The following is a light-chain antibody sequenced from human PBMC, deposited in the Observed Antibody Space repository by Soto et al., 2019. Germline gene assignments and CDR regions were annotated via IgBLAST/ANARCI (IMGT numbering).Light chain of an antibody. V-gene: IGKV3-11*01. J-gene: IGKJ2*01. Sequence: EIVLTQSPATLSLSPGERATLSCRASQSVTTYLAWYQQKPGQAPRLLIYDASSRATGIPARFSGSGSGTDFSLTICSLAPEDFALYYSQQGFNGPPQFTCGQGTQLEIK. CDR2: DAS. CDR3: QQGFNGPPQFT. CDR1: QSVTTY.